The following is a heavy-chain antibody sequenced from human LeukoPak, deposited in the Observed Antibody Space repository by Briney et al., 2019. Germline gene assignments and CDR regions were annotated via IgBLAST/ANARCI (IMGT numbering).Heavy chain of an antibody. D-gene: IGHD5-24*01. V-gene: IGHV4-39*01. CDR3: ARHDSSGYNFLDY. CDR2: ISHTGTT. J-gene: IGHJ4*02. Sequence: PSETLSLTCTVSGGSITISDYYWGWIRLPPGKGLEWIGTISHTGTTYYNPSLQSRVTISVDKSKNQFSLKLSSVTAADTAVYYCARHDSSGYNFLDYWGQGTLVTVSS. CDR1: GGSITISDYY.